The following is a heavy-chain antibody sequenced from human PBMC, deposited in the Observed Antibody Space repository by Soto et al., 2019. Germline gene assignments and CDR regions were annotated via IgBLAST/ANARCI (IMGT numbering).Heavy chain of an antibody. J-gene: IGHJ4*02. Sequence: QVQLQQWGAGLLKPSETLSLTCAVYGGSFSGYYWSWIRQPPGKGLEWIGEINHSGSTNYNPSLKRRVTMSVDTSKNQFSLKLSAVTAADTAVYYCARGRWLRASFDYWGEGTLVTVSS. CDR2: INHSGST. D-gene: IGHD5-12*01. CDR1: GGSFSGYY. V-gene: IGHV4-34*01. CDR3: ARGRWLRASFDY.